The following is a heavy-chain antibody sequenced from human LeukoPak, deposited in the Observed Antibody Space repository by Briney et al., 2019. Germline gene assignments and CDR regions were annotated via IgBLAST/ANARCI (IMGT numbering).Heavy chain of an antibody. Sequence: ASVKVSCKASGYTFTSYYMHWVRQAPGQGLEWMGWINPNSGGTNYAQKFQGRVTMTRDTSISTAYMELSRLRSDDTAVYYCARYYYGSGSYNWFDPWGQGTLVTVSS. J-gene: IGHJ5*02. D-gene: IGHD3-10*01. CDR3: ARYYYGSGSYNWFDP. V-gene: IGHV1-2*02. CDR2: INPNSGGT. CDR1: GYTFTSYY.